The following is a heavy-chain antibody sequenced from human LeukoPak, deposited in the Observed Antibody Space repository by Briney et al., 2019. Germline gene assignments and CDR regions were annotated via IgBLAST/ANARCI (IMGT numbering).Heavy chain of an antibody. D-gene: IGHD5-18*01. CDR2: INPNSGGT. CDR3: AREDTRGSSAFDI. J-gene: IGHJ3*02. CDR1: GYTFTGYY. Sequence: ASVKVSCKASGYTFTGYYMHWVRQAPGQGLEWMGWINPNSGGTNYAQNFQGRVTMTRDTSISTAYMDLSRLRSDDTAVYYCAREDTRGSSAFDIWGQGTMVTVSS. V-gene: IGHV1-2*02.